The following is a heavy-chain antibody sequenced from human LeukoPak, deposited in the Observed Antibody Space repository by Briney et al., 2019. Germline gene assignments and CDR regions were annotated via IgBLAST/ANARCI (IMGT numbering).Heavy chain of an antibody. CDR1: GFSFSSYV. D-gene: IGHD6-19*01. CDR3: ARDHPSGALDY. CDR2: ISGSGGST. V-gene: IGHV3-23*01. J-gene: IGHJ4*02. Sequence: GGSLRLSCAASGFSFSSYVMSWVRQAPGKGLEWVSAISGSGGSTYFADSVKGRFTISRDNSKNTLYLQMNSLRAEDTAVYYCARDHPSGALDYWGQGTLVTVSS.